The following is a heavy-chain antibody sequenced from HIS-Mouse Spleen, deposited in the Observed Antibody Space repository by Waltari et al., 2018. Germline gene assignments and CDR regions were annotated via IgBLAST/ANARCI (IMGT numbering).Heavy chain of an antibody. Sequence: QVQLVQSGAEVKKPGASVKVSCKASGYTFTGYYMHWVRQAPGQGLGWMGWINPTSGGTSYAQKFQGRVTMTRDTSISTAYMELSRLRSDDTAVYYCARVSSGGSDFDYWGQGTLVTVSS. D-gene: IGHD3-16*01. CDR1: GYTFTGYY. J-gene: IGHJ4*02. CDR2: INPTSGGT. CDR3: ARVSSGGSDFDY. V-gene: IGHV1-2*02.